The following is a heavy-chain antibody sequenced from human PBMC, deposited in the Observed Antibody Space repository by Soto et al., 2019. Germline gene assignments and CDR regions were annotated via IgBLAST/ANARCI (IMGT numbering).Heavy chain of an antibody. V-gene: IGHV4-59*05. D-gene: IGHD6-13*01. J-gene: IGHJ5*02. CDR2: MFYTGST. CDR3: ARQPYTSSWYNWFDP. Sequence: PSETLSLTCTVSGGSISSYYWSWIRQPPGRGLEWIGSMFYTGSTYHNPSLRRRVTISVDRSKNQFSLQLSSVTAADTAVYYCARQPYTSSWYNWFDPWGQGTLVTVSS. CDR1: GGSISSYY.